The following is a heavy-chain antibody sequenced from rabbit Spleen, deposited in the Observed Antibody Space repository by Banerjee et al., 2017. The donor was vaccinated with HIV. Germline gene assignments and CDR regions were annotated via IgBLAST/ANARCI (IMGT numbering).Heavy chain of an antibody. CDR2: IYSGNSGYT. CDR3: ARDTACSFSSYGMDL. D-gene: IGHD4-2*01. CDR1: GFSFSSSYH. J-gene: IGHJ6*01. Sequence: QEQLEESGGDLVKPGASLTLTCTASGFSFSSSYHMCWVRQAPGRGLEWIACIYSGNSGYTYYATWATGRFTCSKTSSTTVTLQVTSLTAADTATYFCARDTACSFSSYGMDLWGPGTLVTVS. V-gene: IGHV1S45*01.